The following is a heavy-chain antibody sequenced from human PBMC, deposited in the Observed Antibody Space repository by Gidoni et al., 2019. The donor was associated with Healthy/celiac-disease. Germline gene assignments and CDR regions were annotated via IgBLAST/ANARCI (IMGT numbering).Heavy chain of an antibody. Sequence: QVQLVQSGAEVKKPGSSVKVSCKASGGTFSSYAISGVRQAPGQGLEWMGGIIPIFGTANYAQEFQGRVTITADESTSTAYMELSSLRSEDTAVYYCARVPSIVVVPAAIHREGWFDPWGQGTLVTVSS. J-gene: IGHJ5*02. V-gene: IGHV1-69*01. CDR3: ARVPSIVVVPAAIHREGWFDP. CDR2: IIPIFGTA. CDR1: GGTFSSYA. D-gene: IGHD2-2*01.